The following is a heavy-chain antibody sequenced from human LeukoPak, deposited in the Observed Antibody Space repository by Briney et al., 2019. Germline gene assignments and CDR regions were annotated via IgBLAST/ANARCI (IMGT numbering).Heavy chain of an antibody. CDR2: ISYDGSNK. V-gene: IGHV3-30*18. D-gene: IGHD3-22*01. CDR3: AKDRSYYDSSGYYHFDY. Sequence: GGSLRLSCAASGFTFSSYGIHWVRQAPGKGLEWVALISYDGSNKYYADSVKGRFTISRDNSKNTLYLQMNSLRAEDTAVYYCAKDRSYYDSSGYYHFDYWGQGTLVTVSS. J-gene: IGHJ4*02. CDR1: GFTFSSYG.